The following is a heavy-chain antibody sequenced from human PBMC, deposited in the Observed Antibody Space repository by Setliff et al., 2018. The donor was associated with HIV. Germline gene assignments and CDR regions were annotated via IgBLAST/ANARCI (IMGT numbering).Heavy chain of an antibody. V-gene: IGHV4-39*07. CDR1: GGSISSRAYY. CDR2: IYHSGNT. D-gene: IGHD3-22*01. CDR3: ARVWPDGSGYAWFDP. Sequence: SETLSLTCTVSGGSISSRAYYWGWIRQPPGKGLEWIGSIYHSGNTYYNPSLKSRVTMSVDTSKNQFSLKLTSVTAADTAVYSCARVWPDGSGYAWFDPWGQGTLVTVSS. J-gene: IGHJ5*02.